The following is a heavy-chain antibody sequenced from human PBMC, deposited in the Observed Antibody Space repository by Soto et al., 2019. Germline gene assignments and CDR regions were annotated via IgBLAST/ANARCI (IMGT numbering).Heavy chain of an antibody. CDR1: GGTFSSYA. CDR3: ERQGSHEYYSYGMEV. V-gene: IGHV1-69*12. Sequence: QVQLVQSGAEVKKPGSSVKVSCKASGGTFSSYAINWVRQAPGQGLEWMGGIIRIFGTPDYAQRFQGRVTITAHQSTSTAYMELSSLRSEDTAVYYCERQGSHEYYSYGMEVWGQGTTVTVSS. D-gene: IGHD3-10*01. CDR2: IIRIFGTP. J-gene: IGHJ6*02.